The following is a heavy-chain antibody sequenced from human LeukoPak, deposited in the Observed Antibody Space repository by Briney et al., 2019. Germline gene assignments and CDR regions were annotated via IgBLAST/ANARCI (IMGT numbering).Heavy chain of an antibody. CDR3: ARPTVTTFPDY. CDR2: IYYSGST. CDR1: GGSISSSSYY. J-gene: IGHJ4*02. Sequence: SETLSLTCTVSGGSISSSSYYWGWIRQPPGKGLEWIGSIYYSGSTYYNPSLKSRVTISVDTSKNQFSLKLSSVTAADTAVYYCARPTVTTFPDYWGQGTLVTVSS. D-gene: IGHD4-17*01. V-gene: IGHV4-39*01.